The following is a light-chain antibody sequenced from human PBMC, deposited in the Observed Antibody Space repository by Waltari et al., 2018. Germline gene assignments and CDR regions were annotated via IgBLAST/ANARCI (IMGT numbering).Light chain of an antibody. V-gene: IGLV1-51*02. Sequence: QSVLTQPPSVSAAPGQRVTIPCSGGSPNIGNNYVSWYRQFPGTAPKLLIYENTERPSGIPGRFSGSKSGTSATLDITGLQAGDEADYYCGTWDSSLSGAVFGGGTQLTVL. J-gene: IGLJ7*01. CDR2: ENT. CDR1: SPNIGNNY. CDR3: GTWDSSLSGAV.